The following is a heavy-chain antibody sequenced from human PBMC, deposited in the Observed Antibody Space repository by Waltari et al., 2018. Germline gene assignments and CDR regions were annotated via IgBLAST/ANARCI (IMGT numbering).Heavy chain of an antibody. D-gene: IGHD3-22*01. CDR1: GFSLSTSGMC. CDR2: IDWDDDK. V-gene: IGHV2-70*15. CDR3: ARIYTYYYDSSGYYYYFEY. J-gene: IGHJ4*02. Sequence: QVTLRESGPALVKPTQTLTLTCTFSGFSLSTSGMCVSWIRQPPGKALEWLARIDWDDDKYYSTSLKTRLTISKDTSKNQVVLTMTNMDPVDTATYYCARIYTYYYDSSGYYYYFEYWGQGTLVTVSS.